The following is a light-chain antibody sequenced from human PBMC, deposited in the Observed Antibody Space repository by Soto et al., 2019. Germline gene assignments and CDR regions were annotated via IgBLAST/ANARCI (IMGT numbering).Light chain of an antibody. J-gene: IGKJ4*01. CDR3: QQYSQWPLT. CDR1: QSVTSN. CDR2: GVS. Sequence: EIVMTQSPATLSVSPGERATLSCRASQSVTSNLAWYQQKPGQAPRLLMYGVSTRATGIPARFGGSGSATEFTLTISSLQSEDFAVYYCQQYSQWPLTFGGGTKWISN. V-gene: IGKV3-15*01.